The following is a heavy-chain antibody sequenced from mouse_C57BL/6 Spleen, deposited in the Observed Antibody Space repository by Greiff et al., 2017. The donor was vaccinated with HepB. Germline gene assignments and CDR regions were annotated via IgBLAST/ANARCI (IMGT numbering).Heavy chain of an antibody. V-gene: IGHV1-7*01. J-gene: IGHJ3*01. D-gene: IGHD2-5*01. CDR3: ARSDYSNEAWFAY. CDR1: GYTFTSYW. CDR2: INPSSGYT. Sequence: QVQLQQSGAELAKPGASVKLSCKASGYTFTSYWMHWVKQRPGQGLEWIGYINPSSGYTKYNQKFKDKATLTADKSSSTAYMQLSSLTYEDSAVYYCARSDYSNEAWFAYWGQGTLVTVSA.